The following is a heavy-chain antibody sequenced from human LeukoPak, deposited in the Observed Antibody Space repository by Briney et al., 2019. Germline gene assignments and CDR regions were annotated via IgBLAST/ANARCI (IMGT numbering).Heavy chain of an antibody. CDR2: ISAYNGNT. D-gene: IGHD6-25*01. Sequence: GVSVKVSCKASGYTFTSYGISWVRQAPGQGLEWMGWISAYNGNTNYAQKLQGRVTMTTDTSTSTAYMELRSLRSDDTAVYYCARDRSTKAAASGGYWGQGTLVTVSS. V-gene: IGHV1-18*01. J-gene: IGHJ4*02. CDR1: GYTFTSYG. CDR3: ARDRSTKAAASGGY.